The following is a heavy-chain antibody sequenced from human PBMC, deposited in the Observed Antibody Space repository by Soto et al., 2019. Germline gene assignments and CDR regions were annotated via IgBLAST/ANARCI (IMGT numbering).Heavy chain of an antibody. CDR3: ARDGLLWFGELSPFDS. V-gene: IGHV1-18*04. Sequence: ASVKVSCKASGYTFTSYGISWVRQAHGQGLEWMGWISAYNGNTNYAQKLQGRVTMTTDTSTSTAYMELRSLRSDDTAVYYCARDGLLWFGELSPFDSWGQGTLVTVSS. CDR2: ISAYNGNT. CDR1: GYTFTSYG. J-gene: IGHJ4*02. D-gene: IGHD3-10*01.